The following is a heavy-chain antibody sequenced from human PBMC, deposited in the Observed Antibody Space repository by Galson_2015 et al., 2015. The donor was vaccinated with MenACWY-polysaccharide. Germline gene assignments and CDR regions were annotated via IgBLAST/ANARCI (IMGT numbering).Heavy chain of an antibody. D-gene: IGHD1-7*01. Sequence: SLRLSCAASGFIFSNYWMHWVRQAPGKGLVWVSRINTDGSVTSYADSVKGRFTISRDNTKNRLLLQMNSLSVDDTAVYYCAKDQRWNLPDYWGQGILVTVSS. V-gene: IGHV3-74*01. CDR3: AKDQRWNLPDY. CDR1: GFIFSNYW. J-gene: IGHJ4*02. CDR2: INTDGSVT.